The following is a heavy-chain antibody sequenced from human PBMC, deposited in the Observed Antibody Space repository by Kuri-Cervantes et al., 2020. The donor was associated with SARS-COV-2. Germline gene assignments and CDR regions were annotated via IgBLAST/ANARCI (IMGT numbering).Heavy chain of an antibody. CDR2: ISSSSSTI. Sequence: GESLKISCAASGFTFSSYSMNWVRQAPGKGLEWVSYISSSSSTIYYADSVKGRFTISRDNAKNSLYLQMNSLRDEDTAVYYCAREAPCRIVGAICYGMDVWGQGTTVTSP. CDR1: GFTFSSYS. V-gene: IGHV3-48*02. J-gene: IGHJ6*02. D-gene: IGHD1-26*01. CDR3: AREAPCRIVGAICYGMDV.